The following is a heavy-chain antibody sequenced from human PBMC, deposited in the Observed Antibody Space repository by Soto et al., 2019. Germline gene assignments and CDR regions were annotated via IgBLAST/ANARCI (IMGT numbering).Heavy chain of an antibody. CDR2: ISAYNGNT. D-gene: IGHD3-22*01. J-gene: IGHJ6*02. CDR1: GYTFTSYC. CDR3: ARDGYYDSSGYYSLGDSYYYYYGMDV. V-gene: IGHV1-18*01. Sequence: ASVKVSCKASGYTFTSYCISWVRQAPGQGLEWMGWISAYNGNTNYAQKLQGRVTMTTDTSTSTAYMELRSLRSDDTAVYYCARDGYYDSSGYYSLGDSYYYYYGMDVWGQGTTITVSS.